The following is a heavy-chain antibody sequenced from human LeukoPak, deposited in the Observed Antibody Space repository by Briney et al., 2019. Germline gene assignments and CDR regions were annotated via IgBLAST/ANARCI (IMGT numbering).Heavy chain of an antibody. CDR1: GGSISSYY. CDR2: IYYSGST. Sequence: SETLSLTCTVSGGSISSYYWSWIRQPPGKGLEWIGYIYYSGSTTYNPSLKSRVTISVDTSKNQFSLKLSSVTAADTAVNYCARTYSNNYYYDMDVWGKGTTVTVSS. CDR3: ARTYSNNYYYDMDV. V-gene: IGHV4-59*08. J-gene: IGHJ6*03. D-gene: IGHD4-11*01.